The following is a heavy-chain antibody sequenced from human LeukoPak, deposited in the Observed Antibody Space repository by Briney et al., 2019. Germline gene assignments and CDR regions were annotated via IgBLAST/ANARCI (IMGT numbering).Heavy chain of an antibody. CDR1: GFTFSSYG. CDR2: IRYDGSDK. V-gene: IGHV3-30*02. J-gene: IGHJ5*02. Sequence: TGGSLRLSCAASGFTFSSYGMHWVCQAPGKGLEWVAFIRYDGSDKYYADSVKGRFTISRDNSKNTLYLQMNSLRAEDTAVYYCAKAGQNSGWVFDPWGQGTLVTVSS. D-gene: IGHD5-12*01. CDR3: AKAGQNSGWVFDP.